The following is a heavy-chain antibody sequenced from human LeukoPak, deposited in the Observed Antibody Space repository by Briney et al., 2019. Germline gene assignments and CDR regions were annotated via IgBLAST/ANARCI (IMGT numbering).Heavy chain of an antibody. J-gene: IGHJ4*02. Sequence: ASETLSLTCAVYGGSFSGYYWSWIRQPPGKGLEWIGYIYYSGSTNYNPSLKSRVTISVDTSKNQFSLKLSSVTAADTAVYYCARVSTMVRGAPFDYWGQGTLVTVSS. CDR2: IYYSGST. CDR3: ARVSTMVRGAPFDY. CDR1: GGSFSGYY. V-gene: IGHV4-59*01. D-gene: IGHD3-10*01.